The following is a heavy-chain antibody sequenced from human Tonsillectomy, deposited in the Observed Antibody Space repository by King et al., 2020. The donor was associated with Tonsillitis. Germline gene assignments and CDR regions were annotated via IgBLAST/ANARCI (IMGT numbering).Heavy chain of an antibody. D-gene: IGHD3-10*01. CDR1: GYTFTGYY. V-gene: IGHV1-2*02. CDR2: INPNSGGT. CDR3: SRDYYGSGRQFYYYYGMDV. Sequence: VQLVESGAEVKKPGASVKVSCKASGYTFTGYYMHWVRQAPGQGLEWIGWINPNSGGTNYAQKFQGRVTMTRGTSISTAYMELSRLRSYDTAGYYWSRDYYGSGRQFYYYYGMDVWGQGTTVTVSS. J-gene: IGHJ6*02.